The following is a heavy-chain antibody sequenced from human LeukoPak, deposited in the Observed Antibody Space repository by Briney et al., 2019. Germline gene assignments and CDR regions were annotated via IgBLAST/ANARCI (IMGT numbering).Heavy chain of an antibody. V-gene: IGHV3-53*01. J-gene: IGHJ4*02. CDR1: GFSVSGSY. CDR3: ARSGQHLFDF. Sequence: GGSLRLSCAASGFSVSGSYMSWVRQAPGKGLEWVSVICRGSTYYADSVKGRCTISRDVSKNTVSLQLDNLTTEDTAVYYCARSGQHLFDFWGQGTLVTVSS. D-gene: IGHD6-13*01. CDR2: ICRGST.